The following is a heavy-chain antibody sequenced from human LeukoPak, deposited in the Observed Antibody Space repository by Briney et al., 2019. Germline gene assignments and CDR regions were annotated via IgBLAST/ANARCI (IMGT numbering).Heavy chain of an antibody. D-gene: IGHD3-10*01. J-gene: IGHJ1*01. Sequence: GRSLRLSCAASGFTFSTYFMHWVRQAPGKGLEWVAVISYDGSNKYYADSVKGRFTISRDNSKNTLYLQMNSLRAEDTAVYYCAKGPMVRGVIITAEYFQHWGQGTLVTVSS. V-gene: IGHV3-30*04. CDR1: GFTFSTYF. CDR2: ISYDGSNK. CDR3: AKGPMVRGVIITAEYFQH.